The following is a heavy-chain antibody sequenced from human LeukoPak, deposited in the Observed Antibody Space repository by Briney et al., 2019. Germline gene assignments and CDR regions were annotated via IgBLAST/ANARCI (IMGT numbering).Heavy chain of an antibody. CDR1: GFTFSKYG. CDR2: IWYDGSNK. Sequence: GGSLRLSCAASGFTFSKYGMHWVRQAPGKGLEWVSIIWYDGSNKYYADSVKGRFTISKDNSKNTLYLQMNSLRVEDTAVYYCARDPGHSGWYGDYWGQGTLVTVSS. D-gene: IGHD6-19*01. V-gene: IGHV3-33*01. J-gene: IGHJ4*02. CDR3: ARDPGHSGWYGDY.